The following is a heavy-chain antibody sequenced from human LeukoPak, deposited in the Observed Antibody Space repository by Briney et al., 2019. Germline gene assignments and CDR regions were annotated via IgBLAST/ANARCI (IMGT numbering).Heavy chain of an antibody. V-gene: IGHV1-24*01. Sequence: ASVRVSCKVSGYSLSDSSMHWVRQAPGKGLEWMGTFNPEDGETIYAQKFQGRVTMTEDTSTDTAYMELSSLRSEDTAVYYCASDLGLSGSYGDGLRWWYLANEIHAFDIWGQGTMVTVSS. CDR1: GYSLSDSS. CDR2: FNPEDGET. CDR3: ASDLGLSGSYGDGLRWWYLANEIHAFDI. J-gene: IGHJ3*02. D-gene: IGHD1-26*01.